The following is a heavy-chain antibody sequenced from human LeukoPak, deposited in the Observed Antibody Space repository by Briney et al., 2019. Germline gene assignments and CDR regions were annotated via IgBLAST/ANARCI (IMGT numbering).Heavy chain of an antibody. Sequence: PSETLSLTCAVYGGSFSGYYWSWIRQPPGKGLEWIGEINHSGSTDYNPSLKSRVNISVDTSKNQFSLKLSSVTAADTAVYYCAKTPTALVRGGYYFDNWGQGTLVTVSS. CDR2: INHSGST. J-gene: IGHJ4*02. V-gene: IGHV4-34*01. D-gene: IGHD6-6*01. CDR3: AKTPTALVRGGYYFDN. CDR1: GGSFSGYY.